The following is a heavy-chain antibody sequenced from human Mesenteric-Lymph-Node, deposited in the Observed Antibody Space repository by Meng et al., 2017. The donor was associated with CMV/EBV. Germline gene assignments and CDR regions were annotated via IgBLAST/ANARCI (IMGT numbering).Heavy chain of an antibody. CDR1: GFTFRSYE. Sequence: GGSLRLSCAASGFTFRSYEMNWVRQAPGKGLEWVSYIDSSGSTIYYADSVKGRFTISRDNAKNSLYLQMNSLRADDMAVYYCARETDCSSTSCYLSQGYYYGMDVWGQGTTVTVSS. V-gene: IGHV3-48*03. D-gene: IGHD2-2*01. CDR2: IDSSGSTI. J-gene: IGHJ6*02. CDR3: ARETDCSSTSCYLSQGYYYGMDV.